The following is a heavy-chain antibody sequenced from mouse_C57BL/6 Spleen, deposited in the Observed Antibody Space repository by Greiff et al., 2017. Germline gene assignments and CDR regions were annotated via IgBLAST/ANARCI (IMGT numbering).Heavy chain of an antibody. Sequence: VQLVESGAELVRPGASVTLSCKASGYTFTDYEMHWVKQTPVHGLEWIGAIDPETGGTAYNQKFKGKAILTADKSSSTAYMELRSLTSEDSAVYYCTRSDYGSRGSAMDYWGQGTSVTVSS. J-gene: IGHJ4*01. CDR3: TRSDYGSRGSAMDY. D-gene: IGHD1-1*01. CDR2: IDPETGGT. CDR1: GYTFTDYE. V-gene: IGHV1-15*01.